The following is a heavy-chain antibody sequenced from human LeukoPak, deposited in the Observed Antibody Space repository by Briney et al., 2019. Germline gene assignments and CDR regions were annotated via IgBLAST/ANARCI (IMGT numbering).Heavy chain of an antibody. Sequence: GGSLRLSCAASGFTFSSYEMNWVRQAPGKGLEWVSYISSSGSTIYYADSVKGRFTIPRDNAKNSLYLQTNSLRAEDTAVYYCAELGITMIGGVWGKGTTVTISS. D-gene: IGHD3-10*02. CDR1: GFTFSSYE. CDR2: ISSSGSTI. CDR3: AELGITMIGGV. V-gene: IGHV3-48*03. J-gene: IGHJ6*04.